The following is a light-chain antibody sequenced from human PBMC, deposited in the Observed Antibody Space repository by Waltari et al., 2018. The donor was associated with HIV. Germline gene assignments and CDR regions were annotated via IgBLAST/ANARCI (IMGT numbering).Light chain of an antibody. CDR1: VLPNQY. CDR2: KDK. CDR3: SSTDSSGTVV. J-gene: IGLJ2*01. V-gene: IGLV3-25*03. Sequence: SFELTQPPSLSVSPGQTARITCSGDVLPNQYVSWYQLKPGQAPINLIYKDKERPSGIAERISASTSGTTVTLTISGAQAEDEADYICSSTDSSGTVVFGGGTRLTVL.